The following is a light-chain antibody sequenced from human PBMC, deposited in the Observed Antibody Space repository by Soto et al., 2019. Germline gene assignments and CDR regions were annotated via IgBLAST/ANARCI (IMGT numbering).Light chain of an antibody. CDR3: QQYYSTPYT. CDR2: WAS. Sequence: DIVMTQSPDSLAVSLGERATINCKSSQSVLFSPNNKNYLSWYLQKPGQPPKLLIYWASTRASGVPDRFSGSGSGTDFTLTISSLQAEDVAIFYCQQYYSTPYTFGQGTKLEIK. J-gene: IGKJ2*01. CDR1: QSVLFSPNNKNY. V-gene: IGKV4-1*01.